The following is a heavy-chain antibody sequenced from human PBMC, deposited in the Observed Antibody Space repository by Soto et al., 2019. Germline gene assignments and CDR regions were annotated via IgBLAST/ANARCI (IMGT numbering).Heavy chain of an antibody. V-gene: IGHV4-59*01. Sequence: SSETLSLTCTVSGDSISSYYWSWIRQPPGKGLEWIGYIYYSGRTNYNPSLKSRVTISVDTSKNQFSLRLSSVTAADTAVYYCANCDSSGFGIWGWGQGALVTVSS. D-gene: IGHD3-22*01. CDR3: ANCDSSGFGIWG. CDR2: IYYSGRT. J-gene: IGHJ4*02. CDR1: GDSISSYY.